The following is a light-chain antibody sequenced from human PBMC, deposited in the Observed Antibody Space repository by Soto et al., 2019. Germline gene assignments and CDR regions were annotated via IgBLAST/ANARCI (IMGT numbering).Light chain of an antibody. CDR3: QQRSNWPPWT. CDR2: DAS. Sequence: EIVLTQSPATLSLSPGERATLSCRASQSVSSYLAWYQQKPGQAPRLLIYDASNRATRIPARFSGSESGTDFTLTISSLEPEDFAVYYCQQRSNWPPWTFGQGTKVEIK. CDR1: QSVSSY. V-gene: IGKV3-11*01. J-gene: IGKJ1*01.